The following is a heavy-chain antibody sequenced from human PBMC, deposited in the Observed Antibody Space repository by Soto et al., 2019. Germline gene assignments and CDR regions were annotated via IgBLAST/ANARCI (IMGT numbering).Heavy chain of an antibody. D-gene: IGHD6-6*01. CDR3: ARAPTYSSSYYYNGMDV. J-gene: IGHJ6*02. V-gene: IGHV3-33*01. Sequence: GGSLRLSCAASGFTFSSYGMHWVRQAPGKGLEWVAVIWYDGSNKYYADSVKGRFTISRDNSKNTLYLQMNSLRAEDTAVYYCARAPTYSSSYYYNGMDVWGQGTTVTVSS. CDR1: GFTFSSYG. CDR2: IWYDGSNK.